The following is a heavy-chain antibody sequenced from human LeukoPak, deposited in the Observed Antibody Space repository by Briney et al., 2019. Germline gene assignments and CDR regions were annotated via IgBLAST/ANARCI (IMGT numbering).Heavy chain of an antibody. D-gene: IGHD2-21*02. CDR2: INPNSGGT. Sequence: ASVKVSCKASGYTFTGYYMHWVRQAPGQGLEWMGWINPNSGGTNYAQKFQGRVTMTRDTSISTAYMELSRLRSDDTAVYYCARVAGVTALDAFDIWGQGTMVTVSS. CDR3: ARVAGVTALDAFDI. J-gene: IGHJ3*02. CDR1: GYTFTGYY. V-gene: IGHV1-2*02.